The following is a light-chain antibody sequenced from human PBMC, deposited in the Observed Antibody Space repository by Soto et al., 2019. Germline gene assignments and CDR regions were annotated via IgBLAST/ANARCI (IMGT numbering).Light chain of an antibody. CDR1: QSVSSN. V-gene: IGKV3-15*01. J-gene: IGKJ1*01. CDR3: QQYNNWPWT. CDR2: GAS. Sequence: ERGMTQSQATLSVSPGERATLSCRASQSVSSNLAWYQQKPGQAPRLLIYGASTRATGIPARFSGSGSGTEFTLTISSLQSEDFAVYYCQQYNNWPWTFGQGTKVDIK.